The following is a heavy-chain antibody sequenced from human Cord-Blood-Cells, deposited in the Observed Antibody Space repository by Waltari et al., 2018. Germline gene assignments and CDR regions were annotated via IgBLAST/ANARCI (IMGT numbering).Heavy chain of an antibody. D-gene: IGHD6-13*01. Sequence: EVQLVESGGGLVKPGGSLRLSCAASGFTFSSYSMNWVRQAPGKGLEWVSSISSSSSYIYYADSVKGRFTISRDNAKNSLYLQMNSLRAEDTAVYYCAREGLAAYYYYYYYMDVWGKGTTVTVSS. CDR1: GFTFSSYS. CDR2: ISSSSSYI. V-gene: IGHV3-21*01. J-gene: IGHJ6*03. CDR3: AREGLAAYYYYYYYMDV.